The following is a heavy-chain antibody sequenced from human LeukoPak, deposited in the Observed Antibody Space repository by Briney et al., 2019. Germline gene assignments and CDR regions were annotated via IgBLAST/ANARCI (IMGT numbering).Heavy chain of an antibody. Sequence: KPSETLSLTCTVSGGSISSSSYYWGWIRQPPGKGLEWIGSIYYSGSTYYNPSLKSRVTISVDTSKNQFSLKLSSVTAADTAVYYCASGYSYGYPTRSVDYWGQGTLVTVSS. CDR2: IYYSGST. V-gene: IGHV4-39*01. CDR3: ASGYSYGYPTRSVDY. J-gene: IGHJ4*02. CDR1: GGSISSSSYY. D-gene: IGHD5-18*01.